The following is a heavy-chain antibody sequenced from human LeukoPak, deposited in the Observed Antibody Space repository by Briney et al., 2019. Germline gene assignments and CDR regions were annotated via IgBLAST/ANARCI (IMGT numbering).Heavy chain of an antibody. D-gene: IGHD7-27*01. Sequence: GGSLRLSCAASGFTFSSYSVNWVRKAPGKGLEWASYIRSSPSTIYYADSVKGRFTISRDNAKNSLYLQMNSLRDEDTAVYYCARDLHWAFDYWGQGTLVTVSS. V-gene: IGHV3-48*02. CDR3: ARDLHWAFDY. CDR2: IRSSPSTI. J-gene: IGHJ4*02. CDR1: GFTFSSYS.